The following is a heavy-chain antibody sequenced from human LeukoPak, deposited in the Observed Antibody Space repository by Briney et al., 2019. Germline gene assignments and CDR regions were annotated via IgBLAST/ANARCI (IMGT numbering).Heavy chain of an antibody. V-gene: IGHV3-30*04. CDR2: ISYDGSNK. CDR3: ARTPVTVYGMDV. D-gene: IGHD4-17*01. J-gene: IGHJ6*04. Sequence: GGSLRLSCAASEFTFSSYAMHWVRQAPGKGLEWVAVISYDGSNKYYADSVKGRFTISRDNSKNTLYLQMNSLRAEDTAVYYCARTPVTVYGMDVWGKGTTVTVSS. CDR1: EFTFSSYA.